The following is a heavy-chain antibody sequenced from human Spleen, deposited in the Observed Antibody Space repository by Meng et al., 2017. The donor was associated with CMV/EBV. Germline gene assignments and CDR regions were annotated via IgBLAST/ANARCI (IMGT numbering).Heavy chain of an antibody. CDR2: ISSSSSYI. D-gene: IGHD2-15*01. CDR1: GFTFSSYS. J-gene: IGHJ4*02. CDR3: ATSAAAPGDY. Sequence: GESLKISCAASGFTFSSYSMNWVRQAPGKGLEWVSSISSSSSYIYYADSVKGRFTISRDNAKNSLYLQMDSLRAEDTAVYYCATSAAAPGDYWGQGTLVTVSS. V-gene: IGHV3-21*01.